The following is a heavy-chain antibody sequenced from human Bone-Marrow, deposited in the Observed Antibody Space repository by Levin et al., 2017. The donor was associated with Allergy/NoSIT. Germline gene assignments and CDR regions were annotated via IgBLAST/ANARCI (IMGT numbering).Heavy chain of an antibody. V-gene: IGHV4-34*01. D-gene: IGHD6-19*01. CDR2: INHSGST. Sequence: SQTLSLTCAVYGGSFSGYYWSWIRQPPGKGLEWIGEINHSGSTNYNPSLKSRVTISVDTSKNQFSLKLSSVTAADTAVYYCARGRGAVAFGYYYYYYGMDVWGQGTTVTVSS. J-gene: IGHJ6*02. CDR3: ARGRGAVAFGYYYYYYGMDV. CDR1: GGSFSGYY.